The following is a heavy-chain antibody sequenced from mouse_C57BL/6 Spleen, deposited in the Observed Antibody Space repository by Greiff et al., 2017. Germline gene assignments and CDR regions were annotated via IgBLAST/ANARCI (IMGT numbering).Heavy chain of an antibody. CDR3: TRGITTVVAEYFDY. D-gene: IGHD1-1*01. CDR1: GYTFTDYE. Sequence: VQLQQSGAELVRPGASVTLSCKASGYTFTDYEMHWVKQTPVHGLEWIGAIDPETGGTAYNQKFKGKAILTADKSSSTAYMELRSLTSEDSAVXYCTRGITTVVAEYFDYWGQGTTLTVSS. V-gene: IGHV1-15*01. CDR2: IDPETGGT. J-gene: IGHJ2*01.